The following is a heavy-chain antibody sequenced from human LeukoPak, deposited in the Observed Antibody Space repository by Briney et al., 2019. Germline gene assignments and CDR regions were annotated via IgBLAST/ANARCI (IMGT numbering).Heavy chain of an antibody. Sequence: GGSLRLSCAASGFTFSNYGMHWVRQAPGKGLEWVAFIRYDGSNKCYADSVKGRFTISRDNAKNSLFLHLNSLRVDDTATYYCVRQMIRFWFDPWGQGTRVTVSS. CDR1: GFTFSNYG. J-gene: IGHJ5*02. CDR2: IRYDGSNK. D-gene: IGHD3-16*01. CDR3: VRQMIRFWFDP. V-gene: IGHV3-30*02.